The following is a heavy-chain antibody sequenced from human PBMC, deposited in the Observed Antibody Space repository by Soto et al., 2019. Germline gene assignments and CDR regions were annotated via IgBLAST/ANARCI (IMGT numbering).Heavy chain of an antibody. CDR2: ISGSGVST. J-gene: IGHJ5*02. V-gene: IGHV3-23*01. CDR1: GFTFSSDW. D-gene: IGHD3-22*01. CDR3: AKDSRLYDSTYFFDP. Sequence: GSLRLSCAASGFTFSSDWMHWVRQAPGKGLVWVSSISGSGVSTYYADSVKGRFTVSRDNSKNTLYLQMNSLGAEDTAIYYCAKDSRLYDSTYFFDPWGQGTPVTVSS.